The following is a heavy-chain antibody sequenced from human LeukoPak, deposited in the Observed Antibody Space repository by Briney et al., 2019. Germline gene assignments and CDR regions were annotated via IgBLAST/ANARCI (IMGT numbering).Heavy chain of an antibody. CDR3: AARGVTYAFDI. J-gene: IGHJ3*02. V-gene: IGHV1-58*01. Sequence: SVKVSCKASGFTFTSSAVQWVRQARGQRLEWIGWIVVGGGNTNYAQKFQERVTITRDMSTSTAYMELSSLRSEDTAVYYCAARGVTYAFDIWGQGTMVTVPS. CDR1: GFTFTSSA. D-gene: IGHD5-18*01. CDR2: IVVGGGNT.